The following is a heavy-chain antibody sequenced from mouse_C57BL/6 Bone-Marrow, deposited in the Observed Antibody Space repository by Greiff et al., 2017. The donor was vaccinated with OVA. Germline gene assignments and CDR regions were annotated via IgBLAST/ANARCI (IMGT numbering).Heavy chain of an antibody. CDR2: IYPGDGDT. CDR1: GYAFSSYW. Sequence: QVQLQQSGAELVKPGASVKISCKASGYAFSSYWMNWVKPRPGKGLEWIGQIYPGDGDTNYNGKFKGKATLTADKSSSTAYMQLSSLTSEDSAVYFCARGDYYAFDYWGQGTTLTVSS. V-gene: IGHV1-80*01. CDR3: ARGDYYAFDY. J-gene: IGHJ2*01. D-gene: IGHD1-1*01.